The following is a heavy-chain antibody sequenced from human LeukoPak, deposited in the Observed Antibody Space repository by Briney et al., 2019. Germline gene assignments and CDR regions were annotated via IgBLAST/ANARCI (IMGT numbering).Heavy chain of an antibody. V-gene: IGHV3-7*01. Sequence: PGGSLRLSCVASGFILSNYWVSWGRQAPGKALEWVASIKNDGSEKNYVDSVKGRFTISRDNAKNSLYLHMSSLTAEDTAVYYCAKGVYIYGNLFDYWGQGTLVTVSS. CDR3: AKGVYIYGNLFDY. CDR1: GFILSNYW. J-gene: IGHJ4*02. CDR2: IKNDGSEK. D-gene: IGHD3-3*02.